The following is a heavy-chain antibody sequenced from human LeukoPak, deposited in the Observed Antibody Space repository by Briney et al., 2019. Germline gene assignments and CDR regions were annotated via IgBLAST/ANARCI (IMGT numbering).Heavy chain of an antibody. CDR2: ISWNSDSI. CDR1: GFTFDDYA. V-gene: IGHV3-9*01. D-gene: IGHD3-22*01. CDR3: AKDSNVGSGYYYAPFDS. Sequence: GGSLRLSCAASGFTFDDYAIHWVRHAPGKGLEWVSGISWNSDSIGYADSVKGRFTVSRDNAKNSLYLQMNNPRAEDTALYYCAKDSNVGSGYYYAPFDSWGQGTLVTVSS. J-gene: IGHJ5*01.